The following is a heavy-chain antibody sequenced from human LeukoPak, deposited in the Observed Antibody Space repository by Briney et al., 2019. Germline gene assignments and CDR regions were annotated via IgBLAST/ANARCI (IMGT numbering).Heavy chain of an antibody. CDR1: DLTVSDYY. CDR3: GGSGSYYTPSYY. V-gene: IGHV3-53*01. D-gene: IGHD3-10*01. J-gene: IGHJ4*02. CDR2: ISNGGVT. Sequence: GGSLRLSCATPDLTVSDYYMSWVRQAPGRGLEWVSVISNGGVTYYADSVKGRFTISRDDSNDTVYLQMNNVRPEDTAVYYCGGSGSYYTPSYYWGQGTLVTVSS.